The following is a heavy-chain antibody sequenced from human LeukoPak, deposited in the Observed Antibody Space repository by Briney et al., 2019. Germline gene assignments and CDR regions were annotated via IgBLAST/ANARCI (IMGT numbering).Heavy chain of an antibody. J-gene: IGHJ3*02. V-gene: IGHV4-31*03. CDR2: IYYSGST. D-gene: IGHD3-22*01. Sequence: SETLSLSCTVSGGSISSGGYYCSWIRQHPGKGLEWIGYIYYSGSTYYHPSLKSRVIISVDTSKNQFSLKLSSVTAADTAVYYCAREVLDSSGHAADAFDIWGQGTMVTVSS. CDR1: GGSISSGGYY. CDR3: AREVLDSSGHAADAFDI.